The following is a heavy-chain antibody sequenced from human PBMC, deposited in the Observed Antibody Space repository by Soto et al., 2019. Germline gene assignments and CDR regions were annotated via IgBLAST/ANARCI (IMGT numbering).Heavy chain of an antibody. Sequence: PGGSLRLSCAASGFTFSSYGMHWVRQAPGKGLEWVAVISYDGSNKYYADSVKGRFTISRDNSKNTLYLQMNSLRAEDTAVYYCAKVALEPPDFDYWGQGTLVTVSS. CDR3: AKVALEPPDFDY. CDR1: GFTFSSYG. D-gene: IGHD1-1*01. CDR2: ISYDGSNK. J-gene: IGHJ4*02. V-gene: IGHV3-30*18.